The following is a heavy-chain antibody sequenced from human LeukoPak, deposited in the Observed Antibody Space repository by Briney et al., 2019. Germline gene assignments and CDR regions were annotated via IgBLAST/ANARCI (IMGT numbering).Heavy chain of an antibody. CDR1: GFTFSSYA. CDR2: ISGSGGST. D-gene: IGHD2-15*01. J-gene: IGHJ6*02. V-gene: IGHV3-23*01. Sequence: GGSLRLSCAASGFTFSSYAMSWVRQAPGKGLEWVSAISGSGGSTYYADCVKGRFTISRDNSKNTLYLQMNSLRAEDTAVYYCAKADKACSGGSCPLRNYYYYYGMDVWGQGTTVTVSS. CDR3: AKADKACSGGSCPLRNYYYYYGMDV.